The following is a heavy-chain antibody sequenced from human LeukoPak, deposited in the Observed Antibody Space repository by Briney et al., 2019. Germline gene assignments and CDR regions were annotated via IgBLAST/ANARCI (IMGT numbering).Heavy chain of an antibody. J-gene: IGHJ4*02. CDR2: IFYSGST. CDR1: GGSISSYY. Sequence: PSETLSLTCTVSGGSISSYYWSWIRQPPGKGLEWIGFIFYSGSTNYNPSVKSRVTISVDTSKNQFSLKLRSVTAADTAVYYCAREDGYNSPYYFDYWGQGTLDTVSS. CDR3: AREDGYNSPYYFDY. D-gene: IGHD5-24*01. V-gene: IGHV4-59*01.